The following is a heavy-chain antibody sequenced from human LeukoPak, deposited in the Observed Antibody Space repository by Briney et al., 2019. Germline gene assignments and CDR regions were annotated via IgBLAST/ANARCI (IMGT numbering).Heavy chain of an antibody. D-gene: IGHD2-2*01. CDR3: ARHQRYCSSTSCYFYGMDV. J-gene: IGHJ6*02. CDR2: IYYSGST. CDR1: GGSISSYY. Sequence: PSETLSLTCTVSGGSISSYYWSWIRQPPGKGLEWIGYIYYSGSTNYNPSLKSRVTISVDTSKNQFSLKLSSVTAADTAVYYCARHQRYCSSTSCYFYGMDVWGQGTTVTVSS. V-gene: IGHV4-59*08.